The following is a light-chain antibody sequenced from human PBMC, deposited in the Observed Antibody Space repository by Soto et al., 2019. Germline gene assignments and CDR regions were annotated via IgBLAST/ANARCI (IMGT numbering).Light chain of an antibody. CDR3: QQYNNWPIT. CDR2: GAS. CDR1: QSLNIN. Sequence: EVVLTQSPVTLSVSPGEGATLSCRASQSLNINLAWYQQKRGQAPRLLIYGASTRATDVPARFSGSGSGTEFTLPIGTLQSEDFAVYYCQQYNNWPITFGQGTRLEIK. J-gene: IGKJ5*01. V-gene: IGKV3-15*01.